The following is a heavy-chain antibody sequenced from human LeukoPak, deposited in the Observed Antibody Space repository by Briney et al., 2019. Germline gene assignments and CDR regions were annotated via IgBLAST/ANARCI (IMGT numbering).Heavy chain of an antibody. J-gene: IGHJ4*02. CDR2: ITGSSDSI. V-gene: IGHV3-48*01. CDR1: GFTFGDYA. CDR3: AKVPRTNHDNFFDY. D-gene: IGHD2-8*01. Sequence: SGGSLRLSCTASGFTFGDYAMNWLRQAPGKGLEWVSYITGSSDSIIYADSVKGRFTISRDNAKNSVYLQMNSLRAEDTALYYCAKVPRTNHDNFFDYWGQGTLVTVSS.